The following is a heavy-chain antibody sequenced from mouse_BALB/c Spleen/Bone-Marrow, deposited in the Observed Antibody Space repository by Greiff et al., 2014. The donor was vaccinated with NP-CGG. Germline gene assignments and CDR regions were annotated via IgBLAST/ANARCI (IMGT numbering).Heavy chain of an antibody. V-gene: IGHV5-12-2*01. CDR3: ARKSYEGFAY. J-gene: IGHJ3*01. Sequence: EVQVVESGGNLVQPGGSLKLSCAASGFTFSSYTMSWVRQTPEKRLEWVAYISNGGGSTYYPDTVTGRFTISRDNATNTLYLQMSSLKAEDTAMYYCARKSYEGFAYWGQGTLVTVSA. CDR1: GFTFSSYT. CDR2: ISNGGGST. D-gene: IGHD2-3*01.